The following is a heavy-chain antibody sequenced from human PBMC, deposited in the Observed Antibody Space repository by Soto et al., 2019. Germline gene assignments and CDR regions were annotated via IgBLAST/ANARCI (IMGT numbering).Heavy chain of an antibody. V-gene: IGHV1-18*01. CDR1: GYTFTRFG. Sequence: ASVKVSCKASGYTFTRFGISWVRQAPGQGLEWMGWISAYDGNTDYAQKLQGRVTMSTDTSTSTVYRELRSLTTDDTAVYYCANAYLSITTSSGVYDWGQETLLTISS. J-gene: IGHJ4*01. D-gene: IGHD2-2*01. CDR2: ISAYDGNT. CDR3: ANAYLSITTSSGVYD.